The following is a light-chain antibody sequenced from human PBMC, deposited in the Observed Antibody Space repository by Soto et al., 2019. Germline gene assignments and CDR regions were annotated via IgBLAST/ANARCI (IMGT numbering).Light chain of an antibody. CDR3: GTWDSSLSAVV. J-gene: IGLJ2*01. V-gene: IGLV1-51*01. CDR2: DNN. CDR1: SSNIGNNY. Sequence: QSVLTQPPSVSAAPGQKVTISCSGSSSNIGNNYVSWYQQLPGTAPKLLIYDNNKRPSGIPDRFSGSKSGTSATLGITGLQTGDEADYYCGTWDSSLSAVVXGGGTKLTVL.